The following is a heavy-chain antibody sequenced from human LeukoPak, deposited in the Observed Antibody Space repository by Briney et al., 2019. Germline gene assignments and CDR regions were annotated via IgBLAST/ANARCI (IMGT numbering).Heavy chain of an antibody. J-gene: IGHJ1*01. CDR2: IYYSGSA. CDR3: ARNGPEHYDILTGYYIAPEYFQH. V-gene: IGHV4-39*01. D-gene: IGHD3-9*01. Sequence: PSETLSLTCTVSGGSISSSSYYWGWIRQPPGKGLEWIGSIYYSGSAYYNPSLKSRVTISVDTSKNQFSLKLSSVTAADTAVYYCARNGPEHYDILTGYYIAPEYFQHWGQGTLVTVSS. CDR1: GGSISSSSYY.